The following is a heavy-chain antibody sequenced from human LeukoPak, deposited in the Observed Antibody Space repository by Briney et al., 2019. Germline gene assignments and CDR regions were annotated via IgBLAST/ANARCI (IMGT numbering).Heavy chain of an antibody. D-gene: IGHD6-19*01. CDR2: IYYSGST. CDR1: GGSISSYY. J-gene: IGHJ4*02. CDR3: ARVYSSGWXXXTIDY. V-gene: IGHV4-59*01. Sequence: SETLSLTCTVSGGSISSYYWSWIRQPPGKGLEWIGYIYYSGSTNYNPSLKSRVTISVDTSKNQFSLKLSSVTAADTAVYYCARVYSSGWXXXTIDYWGQGTLVTVS.